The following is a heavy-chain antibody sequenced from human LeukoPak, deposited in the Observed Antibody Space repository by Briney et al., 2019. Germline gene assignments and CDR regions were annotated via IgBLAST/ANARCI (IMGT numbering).Heavy chain of an antibody. CDR2: INTNTGNP. CDR1: GYTFTSYA. CDR3: AREYPHSSGWYGYFDY. V-gene: IGHV7-4-1*02. D-gene: IGHD6-19*01. Sequence: ASVKVSRKASGYTFTSYAMNWVRQAPGQGLEWMGWINTNTGNPTYAQGFTGRFVFSLDTSVSTAYLQISSLKAEDTAVYYCAREYPHSSGWYGYFDYWGQGTPVTVSS. J-gene: IGHJ4*02.